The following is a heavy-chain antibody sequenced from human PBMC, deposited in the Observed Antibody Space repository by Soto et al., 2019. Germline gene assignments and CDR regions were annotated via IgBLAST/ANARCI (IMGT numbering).Heavy chain of an antibody. CDR1: GFIFSSYA. D-gene: IGHD1-26*01. Sequence: PGGSLRLSCAASGFIFSSYAMSWVRQAPGKGLEWVSAFSGTTTSTYYAASMKGRFTISRDNSKNTLYLQMNSLKAEDTAVYYCAKGQKWELPFDYWGQGALVTVSS. CDR3: AKGQKWELPFDY. V-gene: IGHV3-23*01. CDR2: FSGTTTST. J-gene: IGHJ4*02.